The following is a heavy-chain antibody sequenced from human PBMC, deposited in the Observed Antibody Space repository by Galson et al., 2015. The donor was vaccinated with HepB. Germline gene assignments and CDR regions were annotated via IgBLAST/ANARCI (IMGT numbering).Heavy chain of an antibody. CDR1: GGTFSSYA. CDR2: IIPILGIA. D-gene: IGHD2-21*01. CDR3: ASGPYCGGDCYGGYYYSYYMDV. J-gene: IGHJ6*03. Sequence: SVKVSCKASGGTFSSYAISWVRQAPGQGLEWMGRIIPILGIANYAQKFQGRVTITADKSTSTAYMELSSLRSEDTAVYYCASGPYCGGDCYGGYYYSYYMDVWGKGTTVTVSS. V-gene: IGHV1-69*04.